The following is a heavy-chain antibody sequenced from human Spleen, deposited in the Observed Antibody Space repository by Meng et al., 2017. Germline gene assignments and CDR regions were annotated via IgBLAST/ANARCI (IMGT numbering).Heavy chain of an antibody. CDR3: ARSYGSGTYWYFDL. CDR1: AGSIGSGGYD. J-gene: IGHJ2*01. CDR2: IYYSGGT. V-gene: IGHV4-31*03. Sequence: VRLQESGPGPVKSSQTLSLTCTVSAGSIGSGGYDWSWIRRHPGKDLEWIGYIYYSGGTYYTPSLKGRVPISVDTSNNHFSLKLTTMSAADTAVYYCARSYGSGTYWYFDLWGRGTLVTVSS. D-gene: IGHD3-10*01.